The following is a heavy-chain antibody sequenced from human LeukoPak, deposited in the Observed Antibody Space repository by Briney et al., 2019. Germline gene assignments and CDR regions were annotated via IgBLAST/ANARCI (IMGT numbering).Heavy chain of an antibody. J-gene: IGHJ4*02. CDR3: ARGRSWYYDYVWGGATWNYFDY. D-gene: IGHD3-16*01. Sequence: PSETLSLTCAVYGGSFSGYYWSWIRQPPGKGLEWIGEINHSGSTNYNPSLKSRVTISVDTSKNQFSLKLSSVTAADTAVYYCARGRSWYYDYVWGGATWNYFDYWGQGTLVTVSS. CDR2: INHSGST. CDR1: GGSFSGYY. V-gene: IGHV4-34*01.